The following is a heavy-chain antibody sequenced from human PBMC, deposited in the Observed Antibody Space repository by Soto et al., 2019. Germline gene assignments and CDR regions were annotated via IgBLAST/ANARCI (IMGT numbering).Heavy chain of an antibody. CDR1: GFTFSVYW. D-gene: IGHD4-4*01. V-gene: IGHV3-74*01. CDR2: IDSDGSTT. CDR3: ARPGYSNYGPGVDV. Sequence: EVQLVESGGGLVQPGGSLRLSCAASGFTFSVYWMHWVRQAPGKGLVWVSRIDSDGSTTSYADSVKGRFTISRDNAKSTLYLQMNSLRAEDTAVYYCARPGYSNYGPGVDVWGLVTTVTVS. J-gene: IGHJ6*02.